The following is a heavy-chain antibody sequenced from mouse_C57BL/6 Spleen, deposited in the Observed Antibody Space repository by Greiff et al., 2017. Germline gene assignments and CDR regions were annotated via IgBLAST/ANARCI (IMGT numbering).Heavy chain of an antibody. CDR2: IDPEDGDT. D-gene: IGHD1-1*01. CDR3: ARWISTVVVKDY. CDR1: GFNINDYY. Sequence: VQLQQSGAELVKPGASVKLSCTASGFNINDYYMHWVKQRPEQGLEWIGRIDPEDGDTKYDPKFQGKATLTADTSSNTAYLQLSSLTSEDAAVYYCARWISTVVVKDYWGQGTIVTVSA. V-gene: IGHV14-2*01. J-gene: IGHJ2*01.